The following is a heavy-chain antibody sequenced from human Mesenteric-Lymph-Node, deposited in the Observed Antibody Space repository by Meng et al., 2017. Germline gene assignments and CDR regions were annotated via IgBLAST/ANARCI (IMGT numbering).Heavy chain of an antibody. CDR1: GGSISSYY. CDR3: ARVMGATTSYWYFDL. D-gene: IGHD1-26*01. J-gene: IGHJ2*01. V-gene: IGHV4-59*01. CDR2: IYYSGST. Sequence: SETLSLTCTVSGGSISSYYWSWIRQPPGKGLEWIGYIYYSGSTNYNPSLKSRVTISVDTSKNQFSLKLSSVTAADTAVYYCARVMGATTSYWYFDLWGRGTLVTVSS.